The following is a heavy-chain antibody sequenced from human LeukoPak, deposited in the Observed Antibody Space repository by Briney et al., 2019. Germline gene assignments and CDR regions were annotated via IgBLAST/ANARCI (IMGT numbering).Heavy chain of an antibody. V-gene: IGHV3-30*04. D-gene: IGHD2-15*01. CDR1: GFTFSSYA. CDR3: ARSYCSGGSCYGAFDM. CDR2: ISYDGSNK. J-gene: IGHJ3*02. Sequence: GGSLRLSCEASGFTFSSYAMYWVRQAPGKGLEWVAVISYDGSNKYYADSVKGRFTISRDNSKNTLYLHMNSLGAEDTAVYYCARSYCSGGSCYGAFDMRGQGTMVTVSS.